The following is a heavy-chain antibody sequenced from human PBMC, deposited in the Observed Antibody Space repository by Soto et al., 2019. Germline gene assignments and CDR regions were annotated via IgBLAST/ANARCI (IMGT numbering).Heavy chain of an antibody. Sequence: PSETLSLTCTVSGGSISSSSYYWGWIRQPPGKGLEWIGSIYYSGSTYYNPSLKSRVTISVDTSKNQFSLKLSSVTAADTAVYYCARHHGGGLLWFGEPNWFDPWGQGTLVTVSS. J-gene: IGHJ5*02. CDR2: IYYSGST. D-gene: IGHD3-10*01. V-gene: IGHV4-39*01. CDR3: ARHHGGGLLWFGEPNWFDP. CDR1: GGSISSSSYY.